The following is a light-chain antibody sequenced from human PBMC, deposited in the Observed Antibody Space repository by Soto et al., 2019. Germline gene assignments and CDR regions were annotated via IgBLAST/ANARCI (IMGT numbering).Light chain of an antibody. J-gene: IGKJ4*01. CDR1: QSVSSY. Sequence: EIVLTQSPATLSLSPGERATLSCRASQSVSSYLAWYQQKPGQAPRLLMYDASNRATGIPARFSGSGSGTDFTLTISSREPEDFAVYYCQQRSDWPPTFGGGTKVEIK. CDR2: DAS. CDR3: QQRSDWPPT. V-gene: IGKV3-11*01.